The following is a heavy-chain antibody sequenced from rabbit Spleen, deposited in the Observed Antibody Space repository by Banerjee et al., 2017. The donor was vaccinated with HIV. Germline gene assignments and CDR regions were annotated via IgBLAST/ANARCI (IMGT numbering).Heavy chain of an antibody. Sequence: QSLEESGGDLVKPGASLTLTCTASGFDLSKNYYICWVRQAPGKGLEWIGCIYVSTTTTWYATWVNGRFTISKTSSTTVTLQMTSLTAADTATYFCAINLFGSSGALWGPGTLVTVS. CDR2: IYVSTTTT. J-gene: IGHJ4*01. CDR3: AINLFGSSGAL. D-gene: IGHD1-1*01. CDR1: GFDLSKNYY. V-gene: IGHV1S40*01.